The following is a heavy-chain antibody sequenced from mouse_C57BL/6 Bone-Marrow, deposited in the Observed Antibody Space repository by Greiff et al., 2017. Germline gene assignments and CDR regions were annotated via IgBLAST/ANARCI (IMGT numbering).Heavy chain of an antibody. CDR2: IYPSDSET. CDR1: GYTFTSYW. CDR3: AIYYDYAWFAY. J-gene: IGHJ3*01. D-gene: IGHD2-4*01. Sequence: QVQLQQPGAELVRPGSSVKLSCKASGYTFTSYWMDWVTQRPGQGLEWIGNIYPSDSETHYNQKFKDKAILTVDKYSSTAYMLLSSLTSVDSAVYYCAIYYDYAWFAYWGQGTLVTVSA. V-gene: IGHV1-61*01.